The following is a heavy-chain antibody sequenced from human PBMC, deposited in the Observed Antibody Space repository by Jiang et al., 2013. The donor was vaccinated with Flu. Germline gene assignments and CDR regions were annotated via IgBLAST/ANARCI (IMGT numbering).Heavy chain of an antibody. V-gene: IGHV1-3*01. CDR2: INAGNGKT. D-gene: IGHD1-26*01. CDR3: ARGGMRVNGGSYYKGLAY. J-gene: IGHJ4*01. Sequence: SGAEVKQPGAAVRISCRASGYNFNDHAIHYLRQAPGQRPEWMGWINAGNGKTKYSQNFQSRVTISRDTSANTVYLQLTSLTPEDTATYLCARGGMRVNGGSYYKGLAYWGPGTPVIVSS. CDR1: GYNFNDHA.